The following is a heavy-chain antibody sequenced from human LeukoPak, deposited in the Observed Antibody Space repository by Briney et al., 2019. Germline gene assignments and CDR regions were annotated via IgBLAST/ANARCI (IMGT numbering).Heavy chain of an antibody. D-gene: IGHD2-8*01. CDR2: INGDGSST. V-gene: IGHV3-74*01. J-gene: IGHJ4*02. Sequence: PGGSLRLSCAASGFTFSRYWMHWVRQAPGKGLVWVSRINGDGSSTTYADSVKGRFTISRDNAKNTLYLQMNSLRAEDTAVYYCASGSFCTNGVCYKGFDYWGQGTLVSVSS. CDR3: ASGSFCTNGVCYKGFDY. CDR1: GFTFSRYW.